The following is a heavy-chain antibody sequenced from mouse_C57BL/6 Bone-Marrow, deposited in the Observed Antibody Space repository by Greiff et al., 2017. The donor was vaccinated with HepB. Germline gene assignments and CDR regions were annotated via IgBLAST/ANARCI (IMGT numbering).Heavy chain of an antibody. CDR2: IDPENGDT. V-gene: IGHV14-4*01. CDR1: GFNIKDDY. CDR3: TTFFYYYGSSYAWFAY. D-gene: IGHD1-1*01. Sequence: VQLKESGAELVRPGASVKLSCTASGFNIKDDYMHWVKQRPEQGLEWIGWIDPENGDTEYASKFQGKATITADTSSNTAYLQLSSLTSEDTAVYYCTTFFYYYGSSYAWFAYWGQGTLVTVSA. J-gene: IGHJ3*01.